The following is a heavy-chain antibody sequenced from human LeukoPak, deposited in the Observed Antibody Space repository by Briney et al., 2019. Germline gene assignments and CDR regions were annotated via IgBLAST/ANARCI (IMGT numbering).Heavy chain of an antibody. CDR2: ISAYNGNT. D-gene: IGHD6-13*01. Sequence: ASVKVSCKASGFTFTSYDFSWVRQAPGQGLEWMGWISAYNGNTNYAQKLQGRVTMNTDTSTSTAYMELRSLISDDTAIYYCARVSSSWYYFDYWGQGTLVTVSS. CDR3: ARVSSSWYYFDY. CDR1: GFTFTSYD. J-gene: IGHJ4*02. V-gene: IGHV1-18*01.